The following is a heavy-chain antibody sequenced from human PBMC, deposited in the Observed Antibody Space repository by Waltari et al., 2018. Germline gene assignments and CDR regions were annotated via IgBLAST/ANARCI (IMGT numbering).Heavy chain of an antibody. CDR2: IKQDGSDK. J-gene: IGHJ4*02. CDR1: GFSFSSYW. Sequence: EVQLVESGGGLVHPGGSLRLSCAASGFSFSSYWMSWVRQAPGKGLEWGASIKQDGSDKHDMDAVRGRFTISRDNAKKSLYLEMNRLIDDDTAVYYCASVRSGWDFWGQGTLVTVSS. D-gene: IGHD6-19*01. V-gene: IGHV3-7*02. CDR3: ASVRSGWDF.